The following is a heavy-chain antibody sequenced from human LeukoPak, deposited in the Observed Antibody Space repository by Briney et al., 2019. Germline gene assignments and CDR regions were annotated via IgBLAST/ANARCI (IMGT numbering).Heavy chain of an antibody. J-gene: IGHJ6*02. CDR3: ARDVGDGMDV. CDR1: GFSFSSYT. Sequence: GGSLRLSCAASGFSFSSYTMNWVRQAPGKGLEWVSSTSSSSSYIFFADSVKGRFTISRDNAKNSLYLQMSSLRAEDTALYYCARDVGDGMDVWGQGTTVTVSS. CDR2: TSSSSSYI. V-gene: IGHV3-21*01.